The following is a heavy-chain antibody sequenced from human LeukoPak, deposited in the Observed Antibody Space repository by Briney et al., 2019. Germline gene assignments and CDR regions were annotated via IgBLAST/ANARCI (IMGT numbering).Heavy chain of an antibody. Sequence: GGSLRLSCAASGFTFSSYWMSWVRQAPGEGLEWVATIKQDGSEKYYVDSVKGRFTISRDNAKNSLYLQMNSLRAEDTAVYYCARGSLWSRGYYYGMDVWGKGTTVTVSS. V-gene: IGHV3-7*03. D-gene: IGHD3-10*01. J-gene: IGHJ6*04. CDR3: ARGSLWSRGYYYGMDV. CDR1: GFTFSSYW. CDR2: IKQDGSEK.